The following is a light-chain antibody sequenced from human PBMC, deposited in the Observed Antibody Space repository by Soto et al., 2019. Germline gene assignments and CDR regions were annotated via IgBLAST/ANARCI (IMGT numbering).Light chain of an antibody. V-gene: IGKV3-20*01. J-gene: IGKJ3*01. CDR2: GAS. Sequence: EVVLTQSPGTLSLSPGERATLSCRASQGVTTAYLAWYQHKPGQAPRLLIYGASNSATGIPDRFSGSGSGTDFTLTISRLEPEDFAVYSCQQHGASPLFTFGPGTKVDLK. CDR1: QGVTTAY. CDR3: QQHGASPLFT.